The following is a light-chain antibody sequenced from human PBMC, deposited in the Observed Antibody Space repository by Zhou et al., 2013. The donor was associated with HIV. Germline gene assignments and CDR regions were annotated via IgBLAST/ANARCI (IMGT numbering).Light chain of an antibody. J-gene: IGLJ2*01. CDR1: SSDLGTYNY. Sequence: QSALTQPPSASGSPGQSVTISCTGTSSDLGTYNYVSWYQQSPGKAPKVIIYDVSKRPSGVPDRFSGSKSGNTASLTVSGLQAEDEAEYFCGSYAGSSRWIFGGGTKLTVL. CDR3: GSYAGSSRWI. CDR2: DVS. V-gene: IGLV2-8*01.